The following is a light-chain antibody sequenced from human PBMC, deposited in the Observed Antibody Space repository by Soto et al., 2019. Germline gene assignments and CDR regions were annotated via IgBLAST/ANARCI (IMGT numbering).Light chain of an antibody. CDR1: SSDAGGYNY. V-gene: IGLV2-14*01. J-gene: IGLJ3*02. Sequence: QSALTQPASVSGSPGQSITISCTGTSSDAGGYNYVSWYQQHPGKAPKLMIYEVSNRPSGVSNRFSGSKSGNTASLTISGLQAEDEADYYCSSYTSSSFWVFGGGTKVTVL. CDR2: EVS. CDR3: SSYTSSSFWV.